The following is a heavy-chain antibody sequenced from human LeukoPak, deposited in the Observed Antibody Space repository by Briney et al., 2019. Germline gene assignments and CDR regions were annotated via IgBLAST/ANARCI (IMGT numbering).Heavy chain of an antibody. J-gene: IGHJ4*02. CDR2: IYPGDSDT. CDR3: ARRHYYGSGSYPLPFDY. D-gene: IGHD3-10*01. Sequence: GESLKISCKGSGYSFTSYWIGWVRQMPGKGLEWMGIIYPGDSDTRHSPSFQGQVTISADKSISTAYLQWSSLKASDTAMYYCARRHYYGSGSYPLPFDYWGQGTLVTVSS. V-gene: IGHV5-51*01. CDR1: GYSFTSYW.